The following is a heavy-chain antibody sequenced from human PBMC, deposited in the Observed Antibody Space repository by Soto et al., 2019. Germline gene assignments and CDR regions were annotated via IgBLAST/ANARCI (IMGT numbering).Heavy chain of an antibody. D-gene: IGHD4-17*01. CDR1: GGYISSYY. J-gene: IGHJ6*03. Sequence: SETLSLTCTVSGGYISSYYWSWIRQPPGKGLEWIGYIYYSGSTNYNPSLKSRVTISVDTSKNQFSLKLSSVTAADTAVYYCARHVPGDYYYMDVWGKGTTVTVSS. CDR3: ARHVPGDYYYMDV. V-gene: IGHV4-59*08. CDR2: IYYSGST.